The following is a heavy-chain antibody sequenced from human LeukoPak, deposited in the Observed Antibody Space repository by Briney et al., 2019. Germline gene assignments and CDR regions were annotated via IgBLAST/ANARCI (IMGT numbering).Heavy chain of an antibody. Sequence: ASVKVSCKASGYTFSSYGISWVRQAPGQGLEWMGWISSYRGNTNYAQKFQGRVTMTTDTSTNTAYMELRSLRSDDTAVYYCAREGCSGGSCYLRLGAFDIWGQGTMVTVSS. CDR1: GYTFSSYG. CDR2: ISSYRGNT. J-gene: IGHJ3*02. CDR3: AREGCSGGSCYLRLGAFDI. V-gene: IGHV1-18*04. D-gene: IGHD2-15*01.